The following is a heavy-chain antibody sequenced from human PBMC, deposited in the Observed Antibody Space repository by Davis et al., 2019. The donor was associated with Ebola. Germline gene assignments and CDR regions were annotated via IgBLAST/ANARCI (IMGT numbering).Heavy chain of an antibody. J-gene: IGHJ3*02. CDR2: IYHSGST. D-gene: IGHD1-26*01. CDR1: GYSISSGYY. CDR3: AGRVGNAFDI. V-gene: IGHV4-38-2*02. Sequence: SETLSLTCTVSGYSISSGYYWGWIRQPPGKGLEWLGSIYHSGSTYYNPSLKSRVTISVDTSKNQFSLKLSSVTAADTAVFFCAGRVGNAFDIWGQGTMVTVSS.